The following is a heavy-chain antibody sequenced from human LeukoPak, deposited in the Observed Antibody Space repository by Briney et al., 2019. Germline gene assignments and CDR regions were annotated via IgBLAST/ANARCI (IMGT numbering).Heavy chain of an antibody. J-gene: IGHJ4*02. V-gene: IGHV3-23*01. CDR1: GFTFSSYA. Sequence: GRSLRLSCAASGFTFSSYAMSWVRQAPGKGLEWVSTISGGGGRTWYADSVKGRFTISRDNSKNTVDVQLNSLRAEDTAVYYCAKFRGSEKTVIDCWGQGTLVTVSS. CDR3: AKFRGSEKTVIDC. CDR2: ISGGGGRT. D-gene: IGHD3-16*01.